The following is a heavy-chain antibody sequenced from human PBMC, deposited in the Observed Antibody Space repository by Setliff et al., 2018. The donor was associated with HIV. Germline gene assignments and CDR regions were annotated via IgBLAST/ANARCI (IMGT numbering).Heavy chain of an antibody. Sequence: ASVKVSCKVSGSSLTELSIHWVRQTPGKGLQWMGGFDPEDGPDDGQTIYARRFQGRVTMTEDTSTDTAYMVLARLTSEDTAVYFCATVGPTGAYFHDWGQGTLVTVSS. CDR2: FDPEDGPDDGQT. CDR1: GSSLTELS. V-gene: IGHV1-24*01. D-gene: IGHD1-26*01. J-gene: IGHJ4*02. CDR3: ATVGPTGAYFHD.